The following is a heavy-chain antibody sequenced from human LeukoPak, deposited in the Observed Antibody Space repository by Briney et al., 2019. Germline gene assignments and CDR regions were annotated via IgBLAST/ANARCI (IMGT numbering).Heavy chain of an antibody. CDR3: ARDGSAHYNDNTGYRGEFDS. D-gene: IGHD3-22*01. CDR1: GFTFSSYG. CDR2: ISYDGSNK. Sequence: GRSLRLSCAASGFTFSSYGMHWVRQAPGKGLEWVAVISYDGSNKYYADSVKGRFTISRDNSKDTLYLQMNSLRAEDAAVYYCARDGSAHYNDNTGYRGEFDSWGQGAPVTVSS. J-gene: IGHJ4*02. V-gene: IGHV3-30*03.